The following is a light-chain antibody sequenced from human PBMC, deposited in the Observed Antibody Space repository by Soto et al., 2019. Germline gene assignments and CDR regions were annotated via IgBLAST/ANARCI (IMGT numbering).Light chain of an antibody. V-gene: IGLV2-14*01. CDR1: SSDIGDYNA. J-gene: IGLJ2*01. CDR2: EVS. CDR3: SSYTTSSTVV. Sequence: QSALTQPASVSGSPGQSITISCTGTSSDIGDYNAVSWYQQHPGKVPKVMIYEVSNRPSGVSTRFSGSKSGNTASLTISGLQADDEADYYCSSYTTSSTVVFGGGTKLTVL.